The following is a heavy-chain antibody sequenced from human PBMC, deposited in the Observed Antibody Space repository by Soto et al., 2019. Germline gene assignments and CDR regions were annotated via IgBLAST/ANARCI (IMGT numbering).Heavy chain of an antibody. CDR2: ISGYNGNT. CDR1: GYTFTSYG. V-gene: IGHV1-18*01. Sequence: QVQVVQSGAEVKKPGASVKVSCKASGYTFTSYGISWVRQAPGQGLDWMGWISGYNGNTNYAQKFQGRVALTTDTSTATAYMELRSPRSEDTAVYYCARDGRNGGYLDYWGQGTLVTVSS. J-gene: IGHJ4*02. D-gene: IGHD2-8*01. CDR3: ARDGRNGGYLDY.